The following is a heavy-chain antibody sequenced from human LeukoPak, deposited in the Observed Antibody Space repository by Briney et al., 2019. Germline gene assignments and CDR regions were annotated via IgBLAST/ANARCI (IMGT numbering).Heavy chain of an antibody. D-gene: IGHD5-18*01. Sequence: GGSLRLSCAASGFTFGSYGMNWVRQAPGKGLEWVSSISSSSSYIYYADSVKGRFTISRDNAKNSLYLQMNSLRAEDTAVYYCARDTNTRIQLWFRQNYYYYMDVWGKGTTVTVSS. J-gene: IGHJ6*03. CDR3: ARDTNTRIQLWFRQNYYYYMDV. CDR1: GFTFGSYG. V-gene: IGHV3-21*01. CDR2: ISSSSSYI.